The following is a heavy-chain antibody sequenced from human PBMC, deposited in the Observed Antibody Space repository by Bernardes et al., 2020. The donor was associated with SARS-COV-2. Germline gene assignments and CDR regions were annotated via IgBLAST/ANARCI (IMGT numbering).Heavy chain of an antibody. CDR2: ISAYNGNT. J-gene: IGHJ6*03. V-gene: IGHV1-18*01. CDR1: GYTFTSYG. D-gene: IGHD2-2*01. Sequence: ASVKVSCKASGYTFTSYGISWVRQAPGQGLEWMGWISAYNGNTNYAQKLQGRVTMTTDTSTSTAYMELRSLRSDDTAVYYCARIFVGYCSSTSCTTDSNYYYYYMDVWGKGTTVTVSS. CDR3: ARIFVGYCSSTSCTTDSNYYYYYMDV.